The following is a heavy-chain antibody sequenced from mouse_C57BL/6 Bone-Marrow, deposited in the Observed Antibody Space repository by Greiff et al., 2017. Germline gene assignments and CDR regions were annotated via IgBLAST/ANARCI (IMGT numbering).Heavy chain of an antibody. Sequence: VQLQQSGPELVKPGASVKISCKASGYAFSSSWMNWVKQRPGKGLEWIGRIYPGDGDTNYNGKFKGKATLTSDKSSSTAYMQLSSLTSEYSAVYVCARFTLSSYAMDYWGQGTSVTVSS. CDR2: IYPGDGDT. J-gene: IGHJ4*01. D-gene: IGHD1-1*02. V-gene: IGHV1-82*01. CDR1: GYAFSSSW. CDR3: ARFTLSSYAMDY.